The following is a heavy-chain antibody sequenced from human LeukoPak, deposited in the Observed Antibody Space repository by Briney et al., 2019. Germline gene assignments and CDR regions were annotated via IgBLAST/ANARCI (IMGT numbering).Heavy chain of an antibody. CDR1: VGSMSSYF. CDR2: IYYSGST. CDR3: ARANVSGGSGRRDAFDI. J-gene: IGHJ3*02. Sequence: PSETLSLICTVSVGSMSSYFWSWMRHPPGKGLEWIGYIYYSGSTNYNPSLKSQVTISVATSKNQFSLKLRPVTAADTAVYFCARANVSGGSGRRDAFDIWGQGTMVTVSS. D-gene: IGHD3-10*01. V-gene: IGHV4-59*01.